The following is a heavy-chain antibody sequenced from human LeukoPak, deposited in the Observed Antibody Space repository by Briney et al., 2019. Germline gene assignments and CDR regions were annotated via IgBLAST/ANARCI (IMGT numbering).Heavy chain of an antibody. V-gene: IGHV4-61*02. Sequence: SETLSLPCTVSGGSISSGSYYLSWFRQPAGKGLEWIGRISSSGSTNYNPSLKSRVALSVDTSKNQLFLKLSSVTATDTVVYYCGREAPRPDYWGQGTLVTVSS. CDR3: GREAPRPDY. CDR1: GGSISSGSYY. J-gene: IGHJ4*02. CDR2: ISSSGST.